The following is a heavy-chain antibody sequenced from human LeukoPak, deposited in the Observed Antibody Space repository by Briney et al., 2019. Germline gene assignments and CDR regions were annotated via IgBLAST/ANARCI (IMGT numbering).Heavy chain of an antibody. V-gene: IGHV3-48*01. Sequence: PGGSLRLSCAASGFTFSRYSMNRVRQAPGKGLEWVSYFSTSRRTIYYAESVKGRFTISRDNAKNSLYLQMNSLRAEDTAVYYCARGYNIVVVTAATGDVFDIWGQGTMVTVSS. CDR3: ARGYNIVVVTAATGDVFDI. D-gene: IGHD2-2*01. J-gene: IGHJ3*02. CDR2: FSTSRRTI. CDR1: GFTFSRYS.